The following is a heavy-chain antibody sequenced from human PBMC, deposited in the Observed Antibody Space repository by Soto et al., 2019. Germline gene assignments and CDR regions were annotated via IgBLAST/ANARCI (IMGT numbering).Heavy chain of an antibody. CDR1: DGSISSYY. Sequence: SETLPLTCTVSDGSISSYYLSWIRQPSGTGLEWIGRIYISGSTNYNPSLKSRVTMSVDTSKNQFSLKLRSLNAADTAVYYCARARDFGAARDDYDLDVWGQGTAVTVSS. CDR2: IYISGST. J-gene: IGHJ6*02. D-gene: IGHD2-21*01. CDR3: ARARDFGAARDDYDLDV. V-gene: IGHV4-4*07.